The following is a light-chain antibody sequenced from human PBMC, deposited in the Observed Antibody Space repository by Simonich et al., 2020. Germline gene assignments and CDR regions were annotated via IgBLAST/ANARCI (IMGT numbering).Light chain of an antibody. CDR1: QSLLHSDGKTY. Sequence: DIVMTQTPLSLSVTPGQPASISCKSSQSLLHSDGKTYLYGYLQKPGQSPQLLIYEVSTRVSGVPDRFSGSGSGTEFTLKISRVEAEDVGVYYCMQSIQLPLTFGGGTKVEIK. CDR3: MQSIQLPLT. V-gene: IGKV2D-29*02. CDR2: EVS. J-gene: IGKJ4*01.